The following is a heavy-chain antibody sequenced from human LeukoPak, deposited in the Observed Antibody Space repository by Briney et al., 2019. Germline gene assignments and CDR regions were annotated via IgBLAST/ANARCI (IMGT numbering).Heavy chain of an antibody. J-gene: IGHJ4*02. Sequence: ASVKVSCKASGYTFTSYGISWVRQAPGQGLEWMGWISACNGNTNYAQELQGRVTMTTDTSTSTAYMELRSLRSDDTAVYYCARASYDSSGYYPHSDYWGQGTLVTVSS. CDR3: ARASYDSSGYYPHSDY. CDR2: ISACNGNT. CDR1: GYTFTSYG. D-gene: IGHD3-22*01. V-gene: IGHV1-18*01.